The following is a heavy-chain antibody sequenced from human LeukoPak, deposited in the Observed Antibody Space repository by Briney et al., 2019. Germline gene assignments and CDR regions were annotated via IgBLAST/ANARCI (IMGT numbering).Heavy chain of an antibody. D-gene: IGHD6-19*01. Sequence: SETLSLTCTASGGSISSYYWSWIRQPAGKGLEWIARIYTSGSTNYKHSLKSRVTISVDTSKNQFSLKLSSVTAADTAVYYCARERYSSGWYVWFDPCGQGTLVTVSS. CDR3: ARERYSSGWYVWFDP. CDR1: GGSISSYY. CDR2: IYTSGST. V-gene: IGHV4-4*07. J-gene: IGHJ5*02.